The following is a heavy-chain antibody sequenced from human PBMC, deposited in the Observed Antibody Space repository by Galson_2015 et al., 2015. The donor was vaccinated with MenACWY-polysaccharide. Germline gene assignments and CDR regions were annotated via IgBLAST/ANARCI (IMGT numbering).Heavy chain of an antibody. D-gene: IGHD2-2*01. Sequence: SLRLSCAASGFTFSRYATHWVRQAPGKGLEWVAVISYDATNKYYAESVKGRFTISRDNSKNTMYVQMNSLRAEDTAIYYCARDYCSRTSCYGMDVWGQGTTVTVSS. CDR2: ISYDATNK. V-gene: IGHV3-30-3*01. CDR3: ARDYCSRTSCYGMDV. CDR1: GFTFSRYA. J-gene: IGHJ6*02.